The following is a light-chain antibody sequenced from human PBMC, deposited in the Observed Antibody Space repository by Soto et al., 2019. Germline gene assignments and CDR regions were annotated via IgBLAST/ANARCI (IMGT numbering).Light chain of an antibody. CDR3: QHYGGSPPVT. Sequence: EIVLTQSPGTLSLSPGERATLSCRAIQSIRSSYLAWYQQKPGQAPRLLIYGASTRATGIPDRFSGSGSGTDFTLTIRRLAPEDFAVYYCQHYGGSPPVTFGRGTKVDIK. CDR2: GAS. CDR1: QSIRSSY. J-gene: IGKJ1*01. V-gene: IGKV3-20*01.